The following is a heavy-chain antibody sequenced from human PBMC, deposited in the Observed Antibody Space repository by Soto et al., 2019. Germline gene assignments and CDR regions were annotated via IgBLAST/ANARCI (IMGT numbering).Heavy chain of an antibody. J-gene: IGHJ6*03. Sequence: ASVKVSCKASGYTFTSYDINWVRQATGQGLEWMGWMNPNSGNTGYAQKFQGRVTMTRNTSISTAYMELSSLRSEDTAVYYCARGEARGVLLWFGELLGYMDVWGKGTTVTVSS. D-gene: IGHD3-10*01. CDR2: MNPNSGNT. V-gene: IGHV1-8*01. CDR3: ARGEARGVLLWFGELLGYMDV. CDR1: GYTFTSYD.